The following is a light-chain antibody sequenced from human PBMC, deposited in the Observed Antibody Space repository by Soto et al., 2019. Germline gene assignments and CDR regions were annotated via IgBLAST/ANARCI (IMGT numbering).Light chain of an antibody. CDR1: SSDVGGYSY. J-gene: IGLJ1*01. Sequence: QSALTQPASVSGSPGQSIAISCTGTSSDVGGYSYVSWYQQQPGKAPKLVISDVSNRPSGVSDRFSGSNSGNTASLTISGLQTEDEADYYCASYTTSSTYVFGTGTKVTVL. V-gene: IGLV2-14*01. CDR3: ASYTTSSTYV. CDR2: DVS.